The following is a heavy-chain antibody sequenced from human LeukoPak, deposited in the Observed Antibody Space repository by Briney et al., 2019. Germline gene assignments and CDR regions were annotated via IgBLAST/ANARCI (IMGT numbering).Heavy chain of an antibody. D-gene: IGHD3-10*01. CDR3: ARGRYYYGSGSYYNPTRYYYYMDV. V-gene: IGHV4-34*01. Sequence: SSETLSLTCAVYGGSFSGYYWSWIRQSPGKGLEWIGEINHSGSTNYNPSLKSRVTISVDTSKNQFSLKLSSVTAADTAVYYCARGRYYYGSGSYYNPTRYYYYMDVWGKGTTVTVSS. J-gene: IGHJ6*03. CDR1: GGSFSGYY. CDR2: INHSGST.